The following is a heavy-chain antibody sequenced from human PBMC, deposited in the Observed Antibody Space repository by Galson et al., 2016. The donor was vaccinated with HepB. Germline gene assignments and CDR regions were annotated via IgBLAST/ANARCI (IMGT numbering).Heavy chain of an antibody. V-gene: IGHV3-21*01. D-gene: IGHD3-3*01. CDR2: ISSSSSYI. CDR3: ARDDFWRGSVDY. CDR1: EFTFSSYD. J-gene: IGHJ4*02. Sequence: SLRLSCAASEFTFSSYDMNWVRQAPGKGLEWLSSISSSSSYIYYADSIKGRFTISRDNAKNSLYLQMNSLRAEDTAVYYCARDDFWRGSVDYWGQGTLVTVSS.